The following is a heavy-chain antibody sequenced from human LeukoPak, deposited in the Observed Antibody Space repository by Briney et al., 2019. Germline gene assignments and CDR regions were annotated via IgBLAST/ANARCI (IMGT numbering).Heavy chain of an antibody. Sequence: SKTLSLTCTVSGGSISSYYWRWIPQPPGKGLEWIGHIYYSGSTNYNPSLNSRVTISVDTSKNQFSLRLSSVTAADRAVYYCARWDYDFWSGDAFGIWGQGTMVTVSS. CDR1: GGSISSYY. CDR3: ARWDYDFWSGDAFGI. CDR2: IYYSGST. D-gene: IGHD3-3*01. J-gene: IGHJ3*02. V-gene: IGHV4-59*01.